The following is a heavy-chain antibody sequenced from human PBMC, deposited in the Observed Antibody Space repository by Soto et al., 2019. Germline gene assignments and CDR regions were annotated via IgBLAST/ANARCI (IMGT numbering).Heavy chain of an antibody. Sequence: XGCLGLSCEASGFTFSSYYMHWVRQATGKGLGWVSAIGTAGDTYYPGSVKGRFTISRENAKNSLYLQMNSLRAEDTAVYYCARINSGWGPLSPYPFDYWGQGALVTVSS. CDR3: ARINSGWGPLSPYPFDY. D-gene: IGHD6-19*01. CDR1: GFTFSSYY. J-gene: IGHJ4*02. CDR2: IGTAGDT. V-gene: IGHV3-13*01.